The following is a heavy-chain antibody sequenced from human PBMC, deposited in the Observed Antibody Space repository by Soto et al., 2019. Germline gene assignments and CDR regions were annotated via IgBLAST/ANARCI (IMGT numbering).Heavy chain of an antibody. CDR3: AKDAGLVVPAARDYYYYMDV. D-gene: IGHD2-2*01. CDR1: GFTFSSFG. CDR2: ISYDGSNK. V-gene: IGHV3-30*18. Sequence: LRLSCAASGFTFSSFGMHWVRQAPGKGLEWVAVISYDGSNKYFTDSVKGRFTISRDNSKNTLYLQMNSLRAEDTAVYYCAKDAGLVVPAARDYYYYMDVWGKGTTVTV. J-gene: IGHJ6*03.